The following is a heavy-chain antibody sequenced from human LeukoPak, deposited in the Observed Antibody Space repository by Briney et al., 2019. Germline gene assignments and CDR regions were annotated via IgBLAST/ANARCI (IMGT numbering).Heavy chain of an antibody. CDR1: GXTVSXNH. CDR2: IYSGGST. J-gene: IGHJ6*02. D-gene: IGHD1-26*01. Sequence: GSLRLSCAASGXTVSXNHMSWVRQAPGKGLEWVSVIYSGGSTYYADSVKGRFTISRDSSKNMLYLQMNSLRAEDTAVYYCAREGNTGSQEGMDVWGQGTTVTVSS. V-gene: IGHV3-53*01. CDR3: AREGNTGSQEGMDV.